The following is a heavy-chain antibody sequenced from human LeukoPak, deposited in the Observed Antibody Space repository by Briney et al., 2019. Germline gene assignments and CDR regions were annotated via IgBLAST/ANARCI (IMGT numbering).Heavy chain of an antibody. CDR2: ISGSGGNT. CDR1: GFTFSSYA. CDR3: ARHSRGRWYVFVY. Sequence: GGSLRLSCAASGFTFSSYAMSWVRQAPRKGLEWVSGISGSGGNTYYADSVKGRFTISRDNSNNTLYLQMNSLRAEDTAVYYCARHSRGRWYVFVYWGQGTLVTVSS. J-gene: IGHJ4*02. V-gene: IGHV3-23*01. D-gene: IGHD6-13*01.